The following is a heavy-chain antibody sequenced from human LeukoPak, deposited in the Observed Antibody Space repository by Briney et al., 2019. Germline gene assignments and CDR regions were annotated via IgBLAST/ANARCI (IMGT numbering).Heavy chain of an antibody. CDR3: ARGYYDSSGYYYNDY. Sequence: ASVKVSCKASGYTSTGYYMHWVRQAPGQGLEWMGRINPNSGGTNYAQKFQGRVTMTRDTSISTAYMELSRLRPDDTAVYYCARGYYDSSGYYYNDYWGQGTLVTVSS. CDR1: GYTSTGYY. J-gene: IGHJ4*02. V-gene: IGHV1-2*06. D-gene: IGHD3-22*01. CDR2: INPNSGGT.